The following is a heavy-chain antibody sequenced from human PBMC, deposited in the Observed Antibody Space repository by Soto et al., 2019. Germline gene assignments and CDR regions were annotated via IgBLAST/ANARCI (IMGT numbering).Heavy chain of an antibody. Sequence: GGSLRLSCAASGFTFSSYAMSWVRQAPGKGLEWVSAISGSGGSTYYADSVKGRFTISRDNSKNTLYLQMNSLRAEDTAVYYCAKDPRFGELLPDFDYWGQGTLVTVSS. D-gene: IGHD3-10*01. V-gene: IGHV3-23*01. CDR1: GFTFSSYA. CDR2: ISGSGGST. CDR3: AKDPRFGELLPDFDY. J-gene: IGHJ4*02.